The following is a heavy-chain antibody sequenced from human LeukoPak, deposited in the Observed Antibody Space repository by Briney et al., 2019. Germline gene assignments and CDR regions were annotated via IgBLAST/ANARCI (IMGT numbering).Heavy chain of an antibody. D-gene: IGHD5-18*01. Sequence: GESLKISCKGSGYTFTSYWISLGRQKPGKGLEWVWRIDPSDSYTNYSPTFQGHVTISADKSISTAYLKWSSLKASDTAIYYCARHRDTIPADYYYGMDVWGQGTTVTVSS. CDR2: IDPSDSYT. J-gene: IGHJ6*02. CDR3: ARHRDTIPADYYYGMDV. V-gene: IGHV5-10-1*01. CDR1: GYTFTSYW.